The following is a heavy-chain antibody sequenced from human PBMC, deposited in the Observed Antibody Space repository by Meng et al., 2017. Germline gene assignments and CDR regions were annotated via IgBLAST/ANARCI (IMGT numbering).Heavy chain of an antibody. CDR3: ARDYLGGKPKPNAFDI. Sequence: SVKVSCKASGGTFSSYAISWVRQAPGQGLEWMGGIIPIFGTANYAQKFQGRVTITADKSTSTAYMELSSLRSEDTAVYYCARDYLGGKPKPNAFDIWGQGTMVTVSS. CDR2: IIPIFGTA. J-gene: IGHJ3*02. V-gene: IGHV1-69*06. D-gene: IGHD4-23*01. CDR1: GGTFSSYA.